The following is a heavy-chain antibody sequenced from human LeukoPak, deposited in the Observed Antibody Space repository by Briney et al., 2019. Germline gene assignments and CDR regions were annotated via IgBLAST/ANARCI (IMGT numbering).Heavy chain of an antibody. CDR3: AREILEPGKAHEY. D-gene: IGHD1-1*01. Sequence: GGSLRLSCAASGFTFSAYWMHWVRQVPGKGLVWVSRINNDGTATFFADSVKGRYTISRDNAKNTLYLQMDSLRAEDTAMYYCAREILEPGKAHEYWGQGTLVTVSS. J-gene: IGHJ4*02. V-gene: IGHV3-74*01. CDR1: GFTFSAYW. CDR2: INNDGTAT.